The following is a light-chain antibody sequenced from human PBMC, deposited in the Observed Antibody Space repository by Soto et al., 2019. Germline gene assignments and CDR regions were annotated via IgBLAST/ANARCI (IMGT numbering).Light chain of an antibody. CDR3: QHYSSYPLS. Sequence: DIQMTQSPSTLSASVGDRVTITCRASQSISTWLAWYQQKPGKAPKFLISRASTLEGGVPSRFSGSGSGTEFTLTISSLQPDDFATYYCQHYSSYPLSFGGGTKVEIK. J-gene: IGKJ4*01. CDR2: RAS. CDR1: QSISTW. V-gene: IGKV1-5*03.